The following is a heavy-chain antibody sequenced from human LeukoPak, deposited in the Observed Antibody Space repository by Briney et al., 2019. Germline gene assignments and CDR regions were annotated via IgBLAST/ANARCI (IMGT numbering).Heavy chain of an antibody. CDR3: APGIHDSSGYYLDY. V-gene: IGHV1-24*01. J-gene: IGHJ4*02. D-gene: IGHD3-22*01. Sequence: ASVTVSCKVSGYTLTELSMYWVRQAPGKGLEWMGGFDPEDGETIYAQKFQGRVTMTEDTSTDTAYMELSSLRSEDTAVYYCAPGIHDSSGYYLDYWGQGTLVTVSS. CDR2: FDPEDGET. CDR1: GYTLTELS.